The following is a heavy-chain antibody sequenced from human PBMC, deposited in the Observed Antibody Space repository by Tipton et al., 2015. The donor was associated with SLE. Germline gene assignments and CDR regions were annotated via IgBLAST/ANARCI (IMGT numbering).Heavy chain of an antibody. CDR1: GGSFSGYY. V-gene: IGHV4-34*01. CDR2: INHSGST. J-gene: IGHJ4*02. CDR3: ARGGGVALDFDY. D-gene: IGHD2-15*01. Sequence: TLSLTCAVYGGSFSGYYWSWIRQPPGKGLEWIGEINHSGSTNYNPSLKSRATISVDTSKNQFSLKLSSVTAADTAVYYCARGGGVALDFDYWGQGTLVTVSS.